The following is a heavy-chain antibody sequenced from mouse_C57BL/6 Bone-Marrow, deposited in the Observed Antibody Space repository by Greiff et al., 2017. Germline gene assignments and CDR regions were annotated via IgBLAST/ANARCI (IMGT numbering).Heavy chain of an antibody. CDR3: ASPSNWEAY. CDR1: GFTFSSYA. Sequence: EVNLVESGGGLVKPGGSLKLSCAASGFTFSSYAMSWVRQTPEKRLEWVATISDGGSYTYYPDNVKGRFTISRDNAKNNLYLQMSHLKSEDTAMYYCASPSNWEAYWGQGTLVTVSS. CDR2: ISDGGSYT. V-gene: IGHV5-4*03. J-gene: IGHJ3*01. D-gene: IGHD4-1*01.